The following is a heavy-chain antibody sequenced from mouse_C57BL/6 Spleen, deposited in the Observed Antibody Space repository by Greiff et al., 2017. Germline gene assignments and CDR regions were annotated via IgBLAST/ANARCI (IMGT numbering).Heavy chain of an antibody. J-gene: IGHJ2*01. CDR3: ARRAHYYGSSYYFDY. CDR2: ISSGSSTI. Sequence: EVKLVESGGGLVKPGGSLKLSCAASGFTFSDYGMHWVRQAPEKGLEWVAYISSGSSTIYYADTVKGRFTISRDNAKNTLFLQMTSLRSEDTAMYYCARRAHYYGSSYYFDYWGQGTTLTVSS. CDR1: GFTFSDYG. D-gene: IGHD1-1*01. V-gene: IGHV5-17*01.